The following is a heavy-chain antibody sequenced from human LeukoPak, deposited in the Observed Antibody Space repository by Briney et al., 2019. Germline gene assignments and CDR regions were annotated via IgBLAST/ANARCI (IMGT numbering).Heavy chain of an antibody. V-gene: IGHV4-61*01. D-gene: IGHD5-18*01. Sequence: SETLSLTCTVSGGSVSSGSYSWSWIRQPPGKGLEWIGYISYSGSTNYNASLKSRVTISVDTSKNQFSLMLSSVTAADTAMYYCARGGSSFGSYRYFDLWGRGTLVTVSS. CDR2: ISYSGST. CDR1: GGSVSSGSYS. CDR3: ARGGSSFGSYRYFDL. J-gene: IGHJ2*01.